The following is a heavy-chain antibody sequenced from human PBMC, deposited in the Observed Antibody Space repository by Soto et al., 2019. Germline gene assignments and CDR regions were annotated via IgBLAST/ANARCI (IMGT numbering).Heavy chain of an antibody. J-gene: IGHJ6*02. D-gene: IGHD3-3*01. CDR2: IWYDGSNK. CDR1: GFTFSNYG. CDR3: AREEWPHYYYSMYV. Sequence: GSLRLSCAASGFTFSNYGMHWVRQAPGKWVEWVAVIWYDGSNKFYVDSVKGRFTISRDNSKNILFLQMNSLRADDTAVYYCAREEWPHYYYSMYVWGRGTTVPVYS. V-gene: IGHV3-33*01.